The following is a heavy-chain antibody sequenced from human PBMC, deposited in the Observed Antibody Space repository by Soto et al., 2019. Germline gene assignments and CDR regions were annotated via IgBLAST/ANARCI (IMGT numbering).Heavy chain of an antibody. CDR3: ARDRVY. J-gene: IGHJ4*02. D-gene: IGHD3-10*01. Sequence: SSETLSLTCTVSGGSVTSGSYYWSWIRQPPGKGLEWIGYLYYSGSTKYNPSLKSRVTMSVDSSKNQFCLKLSSVTAADTAVYYCARDRVYWGQGALVTVSS. V-gene: IGHV4-61*01. CDR1: GGSVTSGSYY. CDR2: LYYSGST.